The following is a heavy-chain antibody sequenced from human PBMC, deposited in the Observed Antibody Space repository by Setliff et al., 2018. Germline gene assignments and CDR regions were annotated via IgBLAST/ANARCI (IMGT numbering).Heavy chain of an antibody. V-gene: IGHV4-4*08. Sequence: PSETLSLTCTVSGGSISSYYWSWIRQPPGKGLEWIGYIYTSGSTNYNPSLKSRVTISVDTSKNQFSLKLSSVTAADTAVYYCARAHDSYCYYYMDVWGKGTTVTVSS. CDR1: GGSISSYY. J-gene: IGHJ6*03. CDR2: IYTSGST. CDR3: ARAHDSYCYYYMDV.